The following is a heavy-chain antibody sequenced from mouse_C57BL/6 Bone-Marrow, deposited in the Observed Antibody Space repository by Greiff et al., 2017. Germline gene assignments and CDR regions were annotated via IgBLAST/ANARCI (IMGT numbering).Heavy chain of an antibody. CDR1: GYAFTNYL. Sequence: VQLQQSGAELVRPGTSVKVSCKASGYAFTNYLIEWVKQRPGQGLEWIGVINPGSGGTNYNEKFKGKATLTADKSSSTAYMQLSSLTSADSAVYFCARGTGTDAMDYWGQGTSVTVSS. CDR2: INPGSGGT. CDR3: ARGTGTDAMDY. J-gene: IGHJ4*01. V-gene: IGHV1-54*01. D-gene: IGHD4-1*01.